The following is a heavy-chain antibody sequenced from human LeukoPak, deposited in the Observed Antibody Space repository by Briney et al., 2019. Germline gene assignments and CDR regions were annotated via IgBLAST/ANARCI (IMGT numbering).Heavy chain of an antibody. V-gene: IGHV3-15*01. D-gene: IGHD3-16*01. Sequence: GGSLRLSCAASGFTFSNAWMSWVRQAPGKGLEWVGRIKSKTDVGTTDYAAPVKGRFTISRDDSKHTLYMQMNSLKSEDTAVYYCTTEWGVWGKGTTVTISS. CDR3: TTEWGV. CDR1: GFTFSNAW. J-gene: IGHJ6*04. CDR2: IKSKTDVGTT.